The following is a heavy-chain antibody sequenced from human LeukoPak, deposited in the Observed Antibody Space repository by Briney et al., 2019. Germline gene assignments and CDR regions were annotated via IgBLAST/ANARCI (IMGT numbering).Heavy chain of an antibody. CDR1: GLTFSSYA. Sequence: PGGSLRLSCAASGLTFSSYAMSWVRQAPGKGLEWVSAISGSGGNTYYADSAKGRFTISRDNAKNSLYLQMNSLRAEDTAVYYCARDGTPDWYFDLWGRGTLVTVSS. CDR2: ISGSGGNT. D-gene: IGHD1-1*01. CDR3: ARDGTPDWYFDL. J-gene: IGHJ2*01. V-gene: IGHV3-23*01.